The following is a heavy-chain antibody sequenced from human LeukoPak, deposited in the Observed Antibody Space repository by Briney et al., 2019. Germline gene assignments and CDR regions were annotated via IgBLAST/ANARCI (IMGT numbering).Heavy chain of an antibody. CDR2: IWYGGSNK. CDR3: ARDRGSDNALDYGMDV. D-gene: IGHD3-16*01. V-gene: IGHV3-33*01. J-gene: IGHJ6*02. CDR1: GFTFSSYG. Sequence: GGSLRLSCAASGFTFSSYGMHWVRQAPGKGLEWVAVIWYGGSNKYYADSVKGRFTISRDNSKNTLYLQMNSLRAEDTAVYYCARDRGSDNALDYGMDVWGQGTTVTVSS.